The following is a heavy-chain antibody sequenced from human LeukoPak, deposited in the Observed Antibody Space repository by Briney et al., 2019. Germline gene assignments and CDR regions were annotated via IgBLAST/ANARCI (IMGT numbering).Heavy chain of an antibody. CDR3: ARAEFSYGVRGGVGDY. D-gene: IGHD3-10*01. Sequence: ASVKVSCKASGYTFTSCDINWVRQATGQGLEWMGWMNPNSGNTGYAQKFQGRVTMTRNTSISTAYMELSSLRSEDTAVYYCARAEFSYGVRGGVGDYWGQGTLVTVSS. V-gene: IGHV1-8*01. CDR1: GYTFTSCD. CDR2: MNPNSGNT. J-gene: IGHJ4*02.